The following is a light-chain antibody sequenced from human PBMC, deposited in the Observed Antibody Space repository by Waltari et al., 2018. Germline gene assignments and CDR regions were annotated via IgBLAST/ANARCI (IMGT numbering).Light chain of an antibody. J-gene: IGKJ2*01. CDR2: SAS. CDR3: QQLTEYPRT. V-gene: IGKV1-9*01. CDR1: QAIGNK. Sequence: DIQLTQSPSFLSASVGDTVTITCRASQAIGNKLGWYQQKRGQAPRVLIYSASTLQRGVPSRFGGSGSGADFTLTIAGLQPEDVATYYCQQLTEYPRTFGRGTKLDIQ.